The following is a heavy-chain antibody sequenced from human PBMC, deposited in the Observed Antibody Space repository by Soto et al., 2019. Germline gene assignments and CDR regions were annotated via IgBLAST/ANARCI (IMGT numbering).Heavy chain of an antibody. CDR1: GFTFSSYD. CDR3: ARSYGDYDAFDI. J-gene: IGHJ3*02. V-gene: IGHV3-13*01. Sequence: PGGSLRLSCAASGFTFSSYDMHWVRQATGKGLEWVSAIGTAGDTYYPGSVKGRFTISRENAKNSLYLQMNSLRAGDTAVYYCARSYGDYDAFDIWGQGTMVTVSS. CDR2: IGTAGDT. D-gene: IGHD4-17*01.